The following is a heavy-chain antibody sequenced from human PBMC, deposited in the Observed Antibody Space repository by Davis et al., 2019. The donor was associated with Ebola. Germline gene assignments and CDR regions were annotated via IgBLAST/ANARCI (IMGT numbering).Heavy chain of an antibody. J-gene: IGHJ4*02. D-gene: IGHD4-23*01. CDR1: GFTFSSFG. CDR3: AKGVTVVTRAYFDY. Sequence: GESLKISCAASGFTFSSFGMHWVRQAPVKGLEWVAVISYDGSNKYYADSVKGRFTISSDNSKNTLYLQMNSLRAEDTAVYYCAKGVTVVTRAYFDYWGQGTLVTVSS. V-gene: IGHV3-30*18. CDR2: ISYDGSNK.